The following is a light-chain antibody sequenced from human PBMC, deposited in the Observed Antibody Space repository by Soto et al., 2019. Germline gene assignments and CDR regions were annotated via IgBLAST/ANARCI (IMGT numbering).Light chain of an antibody. V-gene: IGKV1-5*02. J-gene: IGKJ1*01. CDR2: DAS. CDR1: QSVSTR. CDR3: QQYCVYWT. Sequence: DIPMTQSPSSLSASVGDRVTIICRASQSVSTRLAWYQQKPGKAPKVLIYDASSWAGGVPSRFTGSGSGTEFTLTINSLQPDYFATYYSQQYCVYWTFGQGTKVEIK.